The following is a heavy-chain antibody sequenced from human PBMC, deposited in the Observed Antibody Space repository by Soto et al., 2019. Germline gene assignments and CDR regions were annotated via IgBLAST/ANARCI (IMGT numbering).Heavy chain of an antibody. Sequence: SETLSLTCSVSGDSISNSRFYWAWIRQPPGEGLEWIGSIYHTGNAYYNPSLKSRVTTFVDTSKNQFSLKLTSVTAADTALYYCARDYFDSSDYTTNWFDPWGQGTLVTVSS. V-gene: IGHV4-39*01. CDR2: IYHTGNA. D-gene: IGHD3-22*01. CDR1: GDSISNSRFY. J-gene: IGHJ5*02. CDR3: ARDYFDSSDYTTNWFDP.